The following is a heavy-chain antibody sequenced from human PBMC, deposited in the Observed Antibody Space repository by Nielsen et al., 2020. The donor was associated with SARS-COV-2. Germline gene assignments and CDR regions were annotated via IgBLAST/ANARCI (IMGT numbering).Heavy chain of an antibody. J-gene: IGHJ6*02. CDR3: AREYKEGDGPKIYYYYAMDV. CDR1: GFTFSNAW. D-gene: IGHD1-14*01. Sequence: GESLKISCAASGFTFSNAWMSWVRQAPGKGLEWVGRIKSKTDGGTTDYAAPVKGRFTISRDDSKNTLYLQMNSLKTEDTAAYYCAREYKEGDGPKIYYYYAMDVWGQGTTVTVSS. CDR2: IKSKTDGGTT. V-gene: IGHV3-15*01.